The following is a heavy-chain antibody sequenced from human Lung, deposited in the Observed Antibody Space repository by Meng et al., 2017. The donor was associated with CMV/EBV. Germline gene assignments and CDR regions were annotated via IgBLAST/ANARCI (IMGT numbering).Heavy chain of an antibody. Sequence: GEXXKISCAASGFTFSSYWMSWVRQAPGKGLEWVANIKQDGSEKYYVDSVKGRFTISRDNAKNSLYLQMNSLRAEDTAVYYCARDQRPEYYDFWSGYLGKGGYYGMDVWGQGXTVAFSS. J-gene: IGHJ6*02. CDR3: ARDQRPEYYDFWSGYLGKGGYYGMDV. V-gene: IGHV3-7*01. D-gene: IGHD3-3*01. CDR1: GFTFSSYW. CDR2: IKQDGSEK.